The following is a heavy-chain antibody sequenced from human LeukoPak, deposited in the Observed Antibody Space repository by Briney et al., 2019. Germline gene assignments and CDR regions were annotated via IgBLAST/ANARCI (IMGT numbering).Heavy chain of an antibody. V-gene: IGHV2-5*02. CDR2: IYWDDDK. D-gene: IGHD3-22*01. Sequence: SGPTLVNPTQTLTLTCTFSGFSLSTSGVGVGWIRQPPGKALEWLALIYWDDDKRYSPSLKSRLTVTKDTSKNQVVLTMTNMDPVDTATYYCAHSWATMILSISAFDIWGQGTMVTVSS. CDR3: AHSWATMILSISAFDI. J-gene: IGHJ3*02. CDR1: GFSLSTSGVG.